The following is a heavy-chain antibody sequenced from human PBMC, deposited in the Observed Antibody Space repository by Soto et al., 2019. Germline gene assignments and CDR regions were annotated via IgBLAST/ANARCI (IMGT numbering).Heavy chain of an antibody. V-gene: IGHV4-34*01. CDR3: VHSPNVAVDH. Sequence: SETLSLTCVVYGESFGGFYWSWVRQSPGKGLQWIGEISQTETTAYSPSLKSRVSISADTSKKQFSLTLTSVTAADTAVYYCVHSPNVAVDHWGHGPLVTVSS. D-gene: IGHD2-15*01. CDR1: GESFGGFY. J-gene: IGHJ4*01. CDR2: ISQTETT.